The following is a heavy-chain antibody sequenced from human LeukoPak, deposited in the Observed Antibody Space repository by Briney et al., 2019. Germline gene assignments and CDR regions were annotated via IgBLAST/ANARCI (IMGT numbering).Heavy chain of an antibody. Sequence: SVKVSFKASGGTFSSYAISWVRQAPGQGLEWMGGIIPIFGTANYAQKFQGRVTITADESTSTAYMELSSLRSEDTAVYYCARTDLRGVTARDYWGRGTLVTVSS. CDR2: IIPIFGTA. J-gene: IGHJ4*02. CDR1: GGTFSSYA. D-gene: IGHD3-10*01. V-gene: IGHV1-69*01. CDR3: ARTDLRGVTARDY.